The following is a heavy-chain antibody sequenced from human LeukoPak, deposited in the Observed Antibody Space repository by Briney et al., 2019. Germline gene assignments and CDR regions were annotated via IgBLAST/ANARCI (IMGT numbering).Heavy chain of an antibody. Sequence: SETLSLTCTVSGGSISSYYWSWIRQPPGKGLEGIGYIYYSGSTNYNPSLKSRVTISVDTSKNQFSLKLSSVTAADTAVYYCARVKLERGKSIWFDPWGQGTLVTVSS. D-gene: IGHD1-1*01. CDR2: IYYSGST. CDR1: GGSISSYY. CDR3: ARVKLERGKSIWFDP. J-gene: IGHJ5*02. V-gene: IGHV4-59*01.